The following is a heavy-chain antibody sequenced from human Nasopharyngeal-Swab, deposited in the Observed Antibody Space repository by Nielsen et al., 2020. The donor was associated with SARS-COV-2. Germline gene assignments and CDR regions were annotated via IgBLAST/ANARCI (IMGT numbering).Heavy chain of an antibody. Sequence: PGKGLEWIGYIYYSGSTYYNPSLKSRVTISVDTSKNQFSLKLSSVTAADTAVYYCARGAIDYYYSSGYGDWGQGTLVTVSS. CDR3: ARGAIDYYYSSGYGD. D-gene: IGHD3-22*01. J-gene: IGHJ4*02. CDR2: IYYSGST. V-gene: IGHV4-31*02.